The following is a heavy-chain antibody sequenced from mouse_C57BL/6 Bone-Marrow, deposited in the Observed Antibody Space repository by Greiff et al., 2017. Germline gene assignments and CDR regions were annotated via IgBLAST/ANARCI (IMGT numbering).Heavy chain of an antibody. Sequence: VQLQQPGAELVMPGASVKLSCKASGYTFTSYWMHWVKQRPGQGLEWIGEIDPSDSYTNYNQKFKGKATLTVDKSSSTAYLQLSSLTSVDSAVYYCARGYYCNCVFCYSVDYWGQGTTVTVSS. CDR1: GYTFTSYW. CDR2: IDPSDSYT. V-gene: IGHV1-69*01. D-gene: IGHD2-1*01. J-gene: IGHJ4*01. CDR3: ARGYYCNCVFCYSVDY.